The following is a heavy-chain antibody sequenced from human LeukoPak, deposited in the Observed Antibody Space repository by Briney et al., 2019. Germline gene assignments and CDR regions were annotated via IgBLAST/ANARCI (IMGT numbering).Heavy chain of an antibody. CDR3: ARAEAPDQLEYCSQTSSYLSDY. D-gene: IGHD2/OR15-2a*01. Sequence: GASVKVSCKASGYPFTSHGISWVRQAPGQGLEWMGWINTHNGNTGYVQKLQGRVTMTTDTSTNTAYMELRSLTSEDTAVYYCARAEAPDQLEYCSQTSSYLSDYWGQGTLVTVSS. V-gene: IGHV1-18*01. CDR2: INTHNGNT. CDR1: GYPFTSHG. J-gene: IGHJ4*02.